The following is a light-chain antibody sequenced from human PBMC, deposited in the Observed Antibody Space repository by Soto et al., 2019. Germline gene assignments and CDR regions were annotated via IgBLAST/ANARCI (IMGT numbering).Light chain of an antibody. CDR1: SSDIGSNNY. Sequence: QSALTQPASVSGSPGQSITISCTGTSSDIGSNNYVSWFQQRPGKAPTLIIYEVSNRPSGVSTHFSGSKSGNTASLTISGLLPEYEAEYYCSSYTTTPRLFGGGTQLTVL. CDR2: EVS. CDR3: SSYTTTPRL. V-gene: IGLV2-14*01. J-gene: IGLJ3*02.